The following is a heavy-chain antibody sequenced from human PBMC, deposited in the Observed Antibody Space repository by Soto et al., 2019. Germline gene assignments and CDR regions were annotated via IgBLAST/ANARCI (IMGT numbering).Heavy chain of an antibody. J-gene: IGHJ6*02. CDR3: ATHYYGSGSPPPDYYYYYGMDV. D-gene: IGHD3-10*01. Sequence: ASVKVSCKASGYTFTSYGISWVRQAPGQGLEWMGWISAYNGNTNYAQKLQGRVTMTTDTSTSTAYVELRSLRSDDTAVYYCATHYYGSGSPPPDYYYYYGMDVWGQGTTVTVSS. V-gene: IGHV1-18*04. CDR2: ISAYNGNT. CDR1: GYTFTSYG.